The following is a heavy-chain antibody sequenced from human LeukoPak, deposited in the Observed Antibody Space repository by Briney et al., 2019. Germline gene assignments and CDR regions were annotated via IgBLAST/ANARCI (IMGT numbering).Heavy chain of an antibody. CDR1: GFTFSNYW. D-gene: IGHD5-24*01. J-gene: IGHJ4*02. V-gene: IGHV3-48*04. CDR3: ARESREMATLIDY. Sequence: PGGSLRLSCVASGFTFSNYWIHWVRQAPGKGLEWVSYISSGGSTRYFADSVKGRFTISRDNAKNSLYLQMNSLRAEDTAVYYCARESREMATLIDYWGQGTLVTVSS. CDR2: ISSGGSTR.